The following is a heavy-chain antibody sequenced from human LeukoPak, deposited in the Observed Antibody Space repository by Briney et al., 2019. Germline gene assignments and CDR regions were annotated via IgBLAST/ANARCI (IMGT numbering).Heavy chain of an antibody. CDR2: INHSGST. V-gene: IGHV4-34*01. J-gene: IGHJ5*02. Sequence: SETLSLTCAVYGVSFSGYYWSWIRQPPGKGLEWIGEINHSGSTNYNPSLKSRVTISVDTSKNQLSLKLSSVTAADTAVYYCARGGNWNYENWFDPWGQGTLVTVSS. CDR3: ARGGNWNYENWFDP. D-gene: IGHD1-7*01. CDR1: GVSFSGYY.